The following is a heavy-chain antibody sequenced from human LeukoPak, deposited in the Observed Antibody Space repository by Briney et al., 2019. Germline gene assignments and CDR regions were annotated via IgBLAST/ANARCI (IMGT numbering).Heavy chain of an antibody. CDR1: GGSISSYY. CDR3: ARDGNSSPSYYFDY. J-gene: IGHJ4*02. Sequence: SETLSLTCTASGGSISSYYWSWIRKPAGKGLEWIGRIYTSGSTNYNPSLKSRVTVSVDTSKNQFSLKLSSVTAADTAVYYCARDGNSSPSYYFDYWGQGTLVTVSS. D-gene: IGHD3-22*01. CDR2: IYTSGST. V-gene: IGHV4-4*07.